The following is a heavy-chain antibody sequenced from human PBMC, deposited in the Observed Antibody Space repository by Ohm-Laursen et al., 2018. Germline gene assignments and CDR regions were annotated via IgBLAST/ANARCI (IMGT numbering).Heavy chain of an antibody. J-gene: IGHJ2*01. V-gene: IGHV4-34*01. Sequence: TLSLTCVVYGGSFRGYYWSWIRQPPGKGLEWIGEINHSGSTNYSPSLKSRVTISVDKSKNQFSVKLSSVTAADTAVYYCARDRGYKGFDLWARGNLVTVSS. CDR2: INHSGST. D-gene: IGHD5-12*01. CDR1: GGSFRGYY. CDR3: ARDRGYKGFDL.